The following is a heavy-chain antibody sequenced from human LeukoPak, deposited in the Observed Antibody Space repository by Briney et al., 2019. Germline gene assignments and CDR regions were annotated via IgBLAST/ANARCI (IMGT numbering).Heavy chain of an antibody. Sequence: GGSLRLSCAASGFTFSSYAMHWVRQAPGKGLEWVAVISYDGSNKYYADSVKGRFTISRDNSKNTLYLQMNSLRAEDTAVYYCARVGNYDLSGWFDPWGQGTLVTVSS. CDR1: GFTFSSYA. V-gene: IGHV3-30-3*01. J-gene: IGHJ5*02. D-gene: IGHD3-3*01. CDR2: ISYDGSNK. CDR3: ARVGNYDLSGWFDP.